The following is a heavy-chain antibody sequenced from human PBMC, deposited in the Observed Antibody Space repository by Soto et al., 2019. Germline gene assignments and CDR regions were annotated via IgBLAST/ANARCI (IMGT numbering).Heavy chain of an antibody. CDR2: ISGKRYGGTE. Sequence: EVQLVESGGGLVQPGRSLGLSCTASGFTFGDYAMTWFRQAPGKGLEWVGCISGKRYGGTEEYATSVKGRFTISRDESKSIAYLLMNSLKTEDTAVYFCSRLHPSNDRDRPFDPWGQGAL. J-gene: IGHJ5*02. D-gene: IGHD3-9*01. V-gene: IGHV3-49*03. CDR1: GFTFGDYA. CDR3: SRLHPSNDRDRPFDP.